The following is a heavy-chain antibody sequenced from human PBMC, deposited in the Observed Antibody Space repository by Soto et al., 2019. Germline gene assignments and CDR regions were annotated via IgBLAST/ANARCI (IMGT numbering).Heavy chain of an antibody. J-gene: IGHJ6*02. Sequence: PGGSLRLSCAASGVPFSSYSMNWVRQATGKGLEWVSSISSSSSYIYYADSVKGRFTISRDNAKNSLYLQMNSLRAEDTAVYYCARVPEFPYYYYGMDVWGQGTTVTVS. CDR1: GVPFSSYS. V-gene: IGHV3-21*01. CDR3: ARVPEFPYYYYGMDV. D-gene: IGHD3-10*01. CDR2: ISSSSSYI.